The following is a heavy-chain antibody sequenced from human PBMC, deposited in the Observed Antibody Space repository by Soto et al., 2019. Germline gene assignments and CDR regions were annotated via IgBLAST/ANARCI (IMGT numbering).Heavy chain of an antibody. J-gene: IGHJ4*02. D-gene: IGHD4-17*01. CDR3: AIRPYGDYIDC. CDR2: ISSSSSTI. V-gene: IGHV3-48*01. Sequence: EVQLVESGGGLVQPGGSLRLSCAASGFTFSSYSMNWVRQAPGKGLEWVSYISSSSSTIYYADSVKGRFTISRDNAKNSLYLQMNSLRAEDMAVYYCAIRPYGDYIDCWGQGTLVTVSS. CDR1: GFTFSSYS.